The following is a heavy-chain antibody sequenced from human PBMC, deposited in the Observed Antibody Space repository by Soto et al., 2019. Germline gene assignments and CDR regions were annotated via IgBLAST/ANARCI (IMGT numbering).Heavy chain of an antibody. CDR2: IFSVNER. D-gene: IGHD3-9*01. Sequence: SGPTLVNPTETLTLTCTVSGFSLTTGKMGVSWIRQPPGKALEWLAHIFSVNERSYSTSLQGRLTISKDTSGSQVVLSMTNVDPVDTATYYCARMKVDSYQFYYAMDVWGQGTTVTVSS. V-gene: IGHV2-26*01. CDR1: GFSLTTGKMG. CDR3: ARMKVDSYQFYYAMDV. J-gene: IGHJ6*02.